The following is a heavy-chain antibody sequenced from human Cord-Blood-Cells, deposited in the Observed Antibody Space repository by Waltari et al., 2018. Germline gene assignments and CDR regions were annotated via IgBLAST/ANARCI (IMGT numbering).Heavy chain of an antibody. V-gene: IGHV1-2*02. CDR3: ARTHSSGWYYFDY. J-gene: IGHJ4*02. D-gene: IGHD6-19*01. Sequence: QVQLVQSGAEVKKPGASVKVSCKASAYTFTGYYMHWVRQAPGQGLAWMGWTNPNSGGTNYAQKFQGRVTMTRDTSISTAYMELSRLRSDDTAVYYCARTHSSGWYYFDYWGQGTLVTVSS. CDR2: TNPNSGGT. CDR1: AYTFTGYY.